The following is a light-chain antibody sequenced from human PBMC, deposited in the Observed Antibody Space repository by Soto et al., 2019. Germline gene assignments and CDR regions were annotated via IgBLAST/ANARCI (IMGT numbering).Light chain of an antibody. CDR1: QDIRGA. J-gene: IGKJ5*01. V-gene: IGKV1-13*02. CDR2: DVS. Sequence: AIQVTQSPSSLSASVGDRVTMTCRASQDIRGALAWYQQKSGKPPNLLIYDVSTLEGGVPSRFSGSGSGTEFTLIISSLQPEDFGTYYCQQFNSYPITFGHGTRREIK. CDR3: QQFNSYPIT.